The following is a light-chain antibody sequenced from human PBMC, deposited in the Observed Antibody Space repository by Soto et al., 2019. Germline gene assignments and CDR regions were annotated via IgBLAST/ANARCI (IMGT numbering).Light chain of an antibody. V-gene: IGLV2-8*01. CDR2: EVN. J-gene: IGLJ1*01. CDR1: SSDVGAYNY. Sequence: QSALTQPPSASGSPGQSVTISCTGTSSDVGAYNYVFWYQHHPGKAPKLMVYEVNKRPSGVPDRFSGSKSGNTASLTVSGLQAEDEADYYCTSHAGTINFPYIFGTGTKVTVL. CDR3: TSHAGTINFPYI.